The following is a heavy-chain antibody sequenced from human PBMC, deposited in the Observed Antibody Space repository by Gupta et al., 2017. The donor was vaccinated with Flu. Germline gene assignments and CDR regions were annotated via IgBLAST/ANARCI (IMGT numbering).Heavy chain of an antibody. J-gene: IGHJ4*02. CDR1: SRFW. CDR2: IKTDGSEK. D-gene: IGHD6-6*01. V-gene: IGHV3-7*01. Sequence: SRFWMSWVRQAPGRGLEWVANIKTDGSEKSYVDSVKGRFSVSRDNAKNSLYLQMNSLRVEDTAVYFCVEGQLVSTLGYWGQGTLVTVSS. CDR3: VEGQLVSTLGY.